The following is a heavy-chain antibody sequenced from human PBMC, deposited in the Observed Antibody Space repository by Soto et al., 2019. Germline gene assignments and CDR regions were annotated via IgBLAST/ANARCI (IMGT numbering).Heavy chain of an antibody. CDR3: AGEDYGKYNPDY. J-gene: IGHJ4*02. D-gene: IGHD3-16*01. V-gene: IGHV3-74*01. Sequence: EVQLVESGGGLVQPGGSLRLSCAASGFTFSNFWMHWVRQAPGKGLVWVSRINNDDSRTTYANSVKGRFTISRDNAKDTLYLPNNRLRGEDTAVYYWAGEDYGKYNPDYWGPGNLVTVS. CDR2: INNDDSRT. CDR1: GFTFSNFW.